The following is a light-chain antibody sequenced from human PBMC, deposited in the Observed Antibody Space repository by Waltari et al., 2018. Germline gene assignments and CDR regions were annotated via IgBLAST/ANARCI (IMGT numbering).Light chain of an antibody. CDR1: QTILYNSNNKNY. V-gene: IGKV4-1*01. Sequence: DIVMTQSPDSLSLSLGDRATINCKSSQTILYNSNNKNYLSWYQQKPGQPPKLLIYWASTRDSGVPDRFSGSGSGTDFTLAISSLQAEDVAVYYCQQYYSSLTFGGGTRVEIK. J-gene: IGKJ4*01. CDR3: QQYYSSLT. CDR2: WAS.